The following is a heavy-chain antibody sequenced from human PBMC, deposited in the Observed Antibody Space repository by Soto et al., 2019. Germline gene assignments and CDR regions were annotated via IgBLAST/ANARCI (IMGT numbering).Heavy chain of an antibody. CDR2: INAGYGNT. CDR3: ARATGDGTFDF. V-gene: IGHV1-3*01. Sequence: GASVKVSCKASGYTFSSYAMHWVRQAPGQRLEWMGWINAGYGNTKSSQKFQDRVTISRETSASTAYMELNSLRSEDTAVYYCARATGDGTFDFWGQGTLVTVSS. J-gene: IGHJ4*02. D-gene: IGHD7-27*01. CDR1: GYTFSSYA.